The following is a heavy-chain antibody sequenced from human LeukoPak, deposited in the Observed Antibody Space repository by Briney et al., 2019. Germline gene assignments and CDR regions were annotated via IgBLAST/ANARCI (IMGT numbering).Heavy chain of an antibody. V-gene: IGHV1-8*01. CDR2: MNPNSGNT. D-gene: IGHD3-3*01. J-gene: IGHJ6*02. CDR1: GYTFTSYD. Sequence: ASVMVSCKASGYTFTSYDINWVRQATGQGLEWMGWMNPNSGNTGYAQKFQGRVTMTRNTSISTAYMELSSLRSEDTAVYYCARVEPSYYDFWSGYSYYYYGMDVWGQGTTVTVSS. CDR3: ARVEPSYYDFWSGYSYYYYGMDV.